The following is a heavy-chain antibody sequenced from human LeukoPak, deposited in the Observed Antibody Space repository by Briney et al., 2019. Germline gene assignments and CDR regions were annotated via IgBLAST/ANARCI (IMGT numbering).Heavy chain of an antibody. J-gene: IGHJ6*02. V-gene: IGHV3-23*01. Sequence: PGGSLRLSCAASGFTFSSYAMSWVRQAPGKGLEWVSAISGSGGSTYYADSVKGRFTISRDNSKNTLYLQMNSLRAEDTAVYYCAKARPAGYQLLSVGMDVWGQGTTVTVSS. CDR3: AKARPAGYQLLSVGMDV. CDR2: ISGSGGST. CDR1: GFTFSSYA. D-gene: IGHD2-2*01.